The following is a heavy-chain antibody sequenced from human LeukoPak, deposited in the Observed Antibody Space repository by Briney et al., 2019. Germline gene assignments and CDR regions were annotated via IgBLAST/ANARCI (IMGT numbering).Heavy chain of an antibody. CDR2: IYYSGST. Sequence: PSETLSLTCTVSGGSISSYYWSWIRQPPGKGLEWIGSIYYSGSTYYNPSLKSRVTISVDTSKNQFSLKLSSVTAADTAVYYCAREESITMVRGVTPDYWGQGTLVTVSS. V-gene: IGHV4-59*12. CDR1: GGSISSYY. J-gene: IGHJ4*02. CDR3: AREESITMVRGVTPDY. D-gene: IGHD3-10*01.